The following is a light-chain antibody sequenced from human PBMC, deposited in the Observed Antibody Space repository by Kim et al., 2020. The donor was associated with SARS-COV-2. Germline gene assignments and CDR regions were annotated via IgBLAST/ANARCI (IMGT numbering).Light chain of an antibody. CDR3: QQYNDWPPVYT. CDR2: GAA. J-gene: IGKJ2*01. Sequence: SPGERATPSCRTSRNSNKNVAWYQQQHSQAPTLLLYGAATRATAIPARVSGSGSGSELTLTLSSLQSEDFAVYYCQQYNDWPPVYTFGQGTKLEI. CDR1: RNSNKN. V-gene: IGKV3-15*01.